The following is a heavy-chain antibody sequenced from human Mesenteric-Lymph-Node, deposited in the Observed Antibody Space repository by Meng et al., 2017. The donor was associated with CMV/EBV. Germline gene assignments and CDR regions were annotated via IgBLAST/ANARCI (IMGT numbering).Heavy chain of an antibody. D-gene: IGHD6-19*01. CDR1: GYTFTGYY. Sequence: SGYTFTGYYLYWVRRAPGQGLEWMGWLNPNSGVTNYAQKFQGRVTMTRDTSIGTLYMQLSSLRFDDTAVYYCARVIRPYSSGYYSLDLWGQGTLVTVSS. V-gene: IGHV1-2*02. J-gene: IGHJ4*02. CDR3: ARVIRPYSSGYYSLDL. CDR2: LNPNSGVT.